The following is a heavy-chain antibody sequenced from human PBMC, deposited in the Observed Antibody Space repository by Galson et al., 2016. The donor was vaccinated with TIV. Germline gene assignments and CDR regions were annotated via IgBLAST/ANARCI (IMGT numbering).Heavy chain of an antibody. CDR2: IYYSDSR. Sequence: SLTCSVSGVSISGHYWSWIRQPPGKGLEWIGFIYYSDSRNYNPFLESRVSISLDTSKNQFSLQLRSVTAADTAVYYCARGGRSSSAYYYYGMDVWGQGTTVTVSS. CDR3: ARGGRSSSAYYYYGMDV. D-gene: IGHD6-6*01. CDR1: GVSISGHY. J-gene: IGHJ6*02. V-gene: IGHV4-59*11.